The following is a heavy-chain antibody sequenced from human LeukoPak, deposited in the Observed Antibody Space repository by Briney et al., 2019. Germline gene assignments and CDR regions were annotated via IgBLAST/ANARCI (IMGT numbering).Heavy chain of an antibody. CDR2: INYSGST. Sequence: PSDTLSLTCSVSGASISSSDYYWGWIRQPPGKGLEWIERINYSGSTYYNPSLKSRVTISVDTSKNHFSLRLTSMTAADTAVYYCARLTHSYYSDTSGYYPYYCMDVWGKGTTVTVSS. D-gene: IGHD3-22*01. J-gene: IGHJ6*03. CDR3: ARLTHSYYSDTSGYYPYYCMDV. CDR1: GASISSSDYY. V-gene: IGHV4-39*02.